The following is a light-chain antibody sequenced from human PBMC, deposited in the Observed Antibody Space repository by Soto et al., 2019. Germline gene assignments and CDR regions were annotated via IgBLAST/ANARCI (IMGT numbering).Light chain of an antibody. CDR3: QQYDNWPLT. Sequence: EIVMTQSPAILSVSSGERATLSCRASRSVSSNLAWYQQKSGQTPRLLIYGASTRATDIPARFSGGGSGTEFTLTISSLQSEDFAVYYCQQYDNWPLTFGGGTKVEI. CDR2: GAS. CDR1: RSVSSN. V-gene: IGKV3-15*01. J-gene: IGKJ4*01.